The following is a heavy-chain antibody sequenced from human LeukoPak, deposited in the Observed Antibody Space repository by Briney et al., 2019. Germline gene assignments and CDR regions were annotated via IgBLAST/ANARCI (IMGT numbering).Heavy chain of an antibody. V-gene: IGHV4-59*13. CDR1: GGSISSSY. D-gene: IGHD4-17*01. CDR2: IHYSGST. J-gene: IGHJ4*02. Sequence: SSETLSLTCTVSGGSISSSYWSWIRQSPGKGLEWIGYIHYSGSTNYNPSLKSRVTISVDTSKNQFSLRLNSVPAADTALYYCARFKDDGDARYFDYWGQGTVVTVSS. CDR3: ARFKDDGDARYFDY.